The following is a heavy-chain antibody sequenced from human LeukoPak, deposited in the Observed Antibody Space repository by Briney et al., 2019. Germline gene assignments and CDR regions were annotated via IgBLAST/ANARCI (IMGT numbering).Heavy chain of an antibody. D-gene: IGHD3-3*01. CDR1: GGSISSSSYY. J-gene: IGHJ4*02. CDR2: IYYSGST. CDR3: VSLLEWLLALDY. Sequence: SETLSLTCTVFGGSISSSSYYWGWIRQPPGKGLEWFGSIYYSGSTYYNPSLKSRVTISVDTSKNQFSLKLSAVTAADTAVYYCVSLLEWLLALDYWGQGTLVTVSS. V-gene: IGHV4-39*01.